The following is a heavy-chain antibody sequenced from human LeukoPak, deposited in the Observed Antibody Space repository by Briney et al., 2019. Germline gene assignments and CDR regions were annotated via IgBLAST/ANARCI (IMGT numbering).Heavy chain of an antibody. CDR3: ARRGLLPLDY. Sequence: SETLSLTCAVYVESFSGFYWNWIRQLPGKGLEWIGEIDHTGNTNYNPSLKSRVTMSVDTSKNQFSLKLNSVTAADTAVYYCARRGLLPLDYWGHGTLVTVSS. CDR1: VESFSGFY. D-gene: IGHD3/OR15-3a*01. CDR2: IDHTGNT. V-gene: IGHV4-34*01. J-gene: IGHJ4*01.